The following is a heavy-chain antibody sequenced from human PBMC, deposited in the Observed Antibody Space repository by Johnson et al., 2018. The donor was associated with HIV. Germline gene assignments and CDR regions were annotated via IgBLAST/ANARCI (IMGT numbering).Heavy chain of an antibody. V-gene: IGHV3-9*01. D-gene: IGHD5-12*01. CDR3: ARERSRGGYSGYDYGAFDI. CDR1: GFTFDDYA. Sequence: VQLVESGGGLEQPGRSLRLSCEASGFTFDDYAMHWVRQAPGKGLEWVSGISWISGTIGYADSVKGRFTISRDKADNSLYLQMTSLRGEDTAVYYCARERSRGGYSGYDYGAFDIWGQGTMVTVSS. CDR2: ISWISGTI. J-gene: IGHJ3*02.